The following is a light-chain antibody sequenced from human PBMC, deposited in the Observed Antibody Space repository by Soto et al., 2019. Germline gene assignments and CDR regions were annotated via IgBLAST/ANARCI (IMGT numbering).Light chain of an antibody. CDR3: QQYNTWRT. Sequence: EILMTQSPATLSVSPGERATLSCRASQSISSNLAWFQQKPGQAPRLLIYGASTRAAGIPARFSGSGSGTEFTLTISGLQSEDFAVYYCQQYNTWRTFGQGTKVEIK. V-gene: IGKV3-15*01. CDR2: GAS. CDR1: QSISSN. J-gene: IGKJ1*01.